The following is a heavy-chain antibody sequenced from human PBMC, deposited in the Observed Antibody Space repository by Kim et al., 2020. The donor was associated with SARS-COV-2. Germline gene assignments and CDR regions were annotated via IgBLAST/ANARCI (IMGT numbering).Heavy chain of an antibody. J-gene: IGHJ4*02. V-gene: IGHV4-39*01. CDR3: ARHRAMATVTFDY. Sequence: YSPTLKRGVTISLDTSKNQFTRKLSSVTAADTAVYYCARHRAMATVTFDYWGQGTLVTVSS. D-gene: IGHD4-17*01.